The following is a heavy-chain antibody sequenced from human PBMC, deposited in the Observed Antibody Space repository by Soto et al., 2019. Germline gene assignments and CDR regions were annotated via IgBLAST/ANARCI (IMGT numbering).Heavy chain of an antibody. J-gene: IGHJ4*02. CDR1: GFTFSSFG. V-gene: IGHV3-66*01. CDR3: ARDRPLYGISS. CDR2: IYSGGST. D-gene: IGHD4-17*01. Sequence: GGSLRLSCAASGFTFSSFGMHWVRQAPGKGLEWVSVIYSGGSTYYADSVKGRFTISRDNSKNTLYLQMNSLRAEDTAVYYCARDRPLYGISSWGQGTLVTVSS.